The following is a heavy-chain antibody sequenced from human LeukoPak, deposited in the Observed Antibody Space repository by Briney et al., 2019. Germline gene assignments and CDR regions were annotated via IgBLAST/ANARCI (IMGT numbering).Heavy chain of an antibody. CDR2: IRYDGSNK. D-gene: IGHD5-24*01. CDR1: GFTFLSYG. V-gene: IGHV3-30*02. CDR3: AKVTQRMATVPSFDY. Sequence: GGSLRLSCAASGFTFLSYGMHWVRQAPGKGLEWVAFIRYDGSNKYYADSVKGRFTISRDNSKNTLYLQMNSLRADDTAVYYCAKVTQRMATVPSFDYWGQGTLVTVSS. J-gene: IGHJ4*02.